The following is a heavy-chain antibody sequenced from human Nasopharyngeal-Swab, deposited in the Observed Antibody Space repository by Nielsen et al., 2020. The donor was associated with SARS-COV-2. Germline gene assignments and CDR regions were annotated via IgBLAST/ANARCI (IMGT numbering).Heavy chain of an antibody. CDR1: GYFFNTYW. J-gene: IGHJ4*02. CDR3: ARTEYGSGTNFDY. D-gene: IGHD3-10*01. V-gene: IGHV5-51*01. CDR2: IFPDDSDT. Sequence: KVSCKASGYFFNTYWIGWVRQMPGKGLEWMGIIFPDDSDTGYSPSFQGQVTISVDASTTTAYLQWSSLKASDTAMYYCARTEYGSGTNFDYWGQGTLVTVSS.